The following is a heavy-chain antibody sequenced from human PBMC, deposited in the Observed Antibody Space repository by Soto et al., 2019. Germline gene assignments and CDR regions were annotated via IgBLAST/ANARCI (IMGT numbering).Heavy chain of an antibody. J-gene: IGHJ4*02. Sequence: ASVKVSCKASGYTFTGYYMHWVRQAPGQGLEWMGWINPNSGGTNYAQKFQGWVTMTRDTSISTAYMELSRLRSDDTAVYYCARGDVGATFEFDYWGQGTLVTVSS. CDR2: INPNSGGT. V-gene: IGHV1-2*04. D-gene: IGHD1-26*01. CDR1: GYTFTGYY. CDR3: ARGDVGATFEFDY.